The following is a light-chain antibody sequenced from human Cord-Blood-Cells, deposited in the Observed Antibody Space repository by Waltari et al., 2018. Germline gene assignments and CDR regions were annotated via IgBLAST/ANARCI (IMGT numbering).Light chain of an antibody. V-gene: IGKV1-39*01. J-gene: IGKJ2*03. CDR2: AAS. CDR1: QSISSY. Sequence: DIQMTQSPSSLSASVGDRVTITCRASQSISSYLNWYQQKPGKAPKLLIYAASSLQSGVPSRFSCRGSGKDFTLTISSLQPEDFATYYCQQSYSTPYSFGQGTKLEIK. CDR3: QQSYSTPYS.